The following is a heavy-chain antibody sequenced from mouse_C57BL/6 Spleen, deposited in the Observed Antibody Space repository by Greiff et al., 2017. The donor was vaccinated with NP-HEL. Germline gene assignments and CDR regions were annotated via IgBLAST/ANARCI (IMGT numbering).Heavy chain of an antibody. CDR2: ISYDGSN. Sequence: EVKLMESGPGLVKPSQSLSLTCSVTGYSITSGYYWNWIRQFPGNKLEWMGYISYDGSNNYNPSLKNRISITRDTSKNQFFLKLNSVTTEDTATYYCARVTWYFDVWGTGTTVTVSS. V-gene: IGHV3-6*01. J-gene: IGHJ1*03. CDR3: ARVTWYFDV. CDR1: GYSITSGYY.